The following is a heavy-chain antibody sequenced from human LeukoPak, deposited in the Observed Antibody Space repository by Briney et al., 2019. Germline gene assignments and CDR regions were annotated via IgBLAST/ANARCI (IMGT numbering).Heavy chain of an antibody. D-gene: IGHD3-22*01. Sequence: GGSLRLSCAASGFTFSSYWMSWVRQAPGKGLEWVANIKQDGSEKYYVDSVKGRFTISRDNAKNSLYLQMNSLRAEDTALYYCARGGNYYDSSGYYWGIYFDYWGQGTLVTVSS. J-gene: IGHJ4*02. CDR1: GFTFSSYW. CDR2: IKQDGSEK. CDR3: ARGGNYYDSSGYYWGIYFDY. V-gene: IGHV3-7*03.